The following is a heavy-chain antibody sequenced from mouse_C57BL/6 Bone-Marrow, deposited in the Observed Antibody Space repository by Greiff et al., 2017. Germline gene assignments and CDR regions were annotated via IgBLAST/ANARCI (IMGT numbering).Heavy chain of an antibody. V-gene: IGHV1-76*01. CDR3: ARGGHCAMDY. J-gene: IGHJ4*01. CDR2: IYPGSGHT. Sequence: VQLVESGAELVRPGASVKLSCKASGYTFTDYYINWLKHRPGLGLVWIARIYPGSGHTYYNEKFKGKATLPADNSSCTAYMQLSSLTSEDSAVYFCARGGHCAMDYWGQGTSVTVSS. CDR1: GYTFTDYY.